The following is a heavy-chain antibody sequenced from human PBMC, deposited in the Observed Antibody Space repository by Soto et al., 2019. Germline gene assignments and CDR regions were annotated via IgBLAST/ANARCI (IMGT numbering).Heavy chain of an antibody. Sequence: EVQLLESGGGLVQPGGSLRLSCAASGFTFSSYAMSWVRQAPGKGLEWVSAISGSGGSTYYADSVKGRFTISRDNSKNTLYLQMNSLRAEDTAVYYCAKERFWSGYSKVWFDPWGQGTLVTVSS. CDR3: AKERFWSGYSKVWFDP. CDR2: ISGSGGST. J-gene: IGHJ5*02. CDR1: GFTFSSYA. V-gene: IGHV3-23*01. D-gene: IGHD3-3*01.